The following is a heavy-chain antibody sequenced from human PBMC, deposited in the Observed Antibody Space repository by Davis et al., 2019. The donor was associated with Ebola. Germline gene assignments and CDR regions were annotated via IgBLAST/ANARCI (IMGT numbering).Heavy chain of an antibody. Sequence: GESLKISCAASGFTFINFCMHWVRQAPGKGLVWVSRINMHGTITTYADSVKGRFSISRDNAKNTVYLQMNSLRAEDTAVYYCARVAYGDYWRWFDSWGQGTLVTVSS. CDR2: INMHGTIT. V-gene: IGHV3-74*01. CDR1: GFTFINFC. J-gene: IGHJ5*01. CDR3: ARVAYGDYWRWFDS. D-gene: IGHD4-17*01.